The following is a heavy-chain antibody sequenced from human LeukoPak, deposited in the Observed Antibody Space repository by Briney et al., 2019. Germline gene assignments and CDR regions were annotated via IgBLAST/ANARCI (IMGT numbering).Heavy chain of an antibody. V-gene: IGHV4-4*02. CDR2: IYHSGTT. CDR3: ARERRGLNWFDP. CDR1: GGSISSSNW. Sequence: SETLSLTCAVSGGSISSSNWWSWVRQSPGKGLEWIGEIYHSGTTNYNPSLKSRVTISVDKSKNQFSLRLSSVTAADTAVYYCARERRGLNWFDPWGQGTLVTVSS. D-gene: IGHD3-16*01. J-gene: IGHJ5*02.